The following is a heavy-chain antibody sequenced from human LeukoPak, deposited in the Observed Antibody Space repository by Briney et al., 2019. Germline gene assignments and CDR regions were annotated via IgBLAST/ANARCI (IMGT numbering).Heavy chain of an antibody. Sequence: ASVKVSCKASGYTFTGYYMHWVRQAPGQGLEWMGWINPNSGDTNSAQNFQGRVTMTRDTSISTAYMELTRLRSDDTAAYYCARAPTFDIWGQGTMVTVSS. J-gene: IGHJ3*02. CDR2: INPNSGDT. CDR3: ARAPTFDI. V-gene: IGHV1-2*02. CDR1: GYTFTGYY.